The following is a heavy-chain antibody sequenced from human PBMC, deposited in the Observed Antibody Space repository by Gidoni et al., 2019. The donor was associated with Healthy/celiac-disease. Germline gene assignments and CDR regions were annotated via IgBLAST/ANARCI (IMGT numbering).Heavy chain of an antibody. J-gene: IGHJ5*02. Sequence: QLQLQESGPGLVKPSETLSLTCTVSGGSISSSSYYWGWIRQPPGKGLEWIGSIYYSGSTYYNPSLKSRVTISVDTSKNQFSLKLSSVTAADTAVYYCARDRSSSSWYGWFDPWGQGTLVTVSS. D-gene: IGHD6-13*01. CDR1: GGSISSSSYY. CDR3: ARDRSSSSWYGWFDP. V-gene: IGHV4-39*07. CDR2: IYYSGST.